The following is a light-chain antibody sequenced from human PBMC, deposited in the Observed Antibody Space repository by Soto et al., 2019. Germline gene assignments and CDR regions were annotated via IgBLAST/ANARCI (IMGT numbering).Light chain of an antibody. CDR3: QQSYSTPPIT. CDR2: AAS. J-gene: IGKJ4*01. V-gene: IGKV1-39*01. Sequence: DIQMTQSPSSLSASVGGRVTIACRASQSFSSYLNWYQQKPGKAPKLLIYAASSLQSGVPSRFSGSGSGTDFTLTISSLQPEDFATYYCQQSYSTPPITFGGGTKVDIK. CDR1: QSFSSY.